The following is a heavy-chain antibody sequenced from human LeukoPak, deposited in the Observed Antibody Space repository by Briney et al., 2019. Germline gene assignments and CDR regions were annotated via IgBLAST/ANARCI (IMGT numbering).Heavy chain of an antibody. V-gene: IGHV3-30*04. Sequence: GGSLRLSCAASGFTFSSYAMHWVRQAPGKGLEWVAVISYDGSNKYYADSVKGRSTISRDNSKNTLYLQMNSLRAEDTAVYYCARDRVGVSAYDSLFDYWGQGTLVTVSS. CDR1: GFTFSSYA. J-gene: IGHJ4*02. CDR2: ISYDGSNK. CDR3: ARDRVGVSAYDSLFDY. D-gene: IGHD5-12*01.